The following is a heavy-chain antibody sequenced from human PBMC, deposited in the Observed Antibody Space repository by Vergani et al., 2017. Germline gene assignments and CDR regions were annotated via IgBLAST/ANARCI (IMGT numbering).Heavy chain of an antibody. CDR2: IGVDGDR. J-gene: IGHJ6*04. Sequence: VESGGGLVQPGGSLRLSCTVSGFTFSSNDFHWVRQTAGKGLEWVSSIGVDGDRYYSDSVKGRFTISRDNGQSYLYLDMDNLRVEDTAVYFCAKEFCXTGNCYGWNHLEVWGEGTSVTVSS. D-gene: IGHD1-1*01. CDR3: AKEFCXTGNCYGWNHLEV. CDR1: GFTFSSND. V-gene: IGHV3-13*01.